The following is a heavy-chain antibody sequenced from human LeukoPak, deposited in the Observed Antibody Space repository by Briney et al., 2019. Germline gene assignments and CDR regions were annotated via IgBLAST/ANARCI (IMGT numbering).Heavy chain of an antibody. V-gene: IGHV4-39*01. CDR2: IYYSGGNT. CDR3: ARRGNPIENVHY. D-gene: IGHD1-14*01. J-gene: IGHJ4*02. Sequence: SETLSLTCTVSGGSISSSSYYWGWIRQPPGKGLEWIGSIYYSGGNTYYNPSLKSRVTISVDTSKNQFSLKLSSVTAADTAVYYCARRGNPIENVHYWGQGTLATVSS. CDR1: GGSISSSSYY.